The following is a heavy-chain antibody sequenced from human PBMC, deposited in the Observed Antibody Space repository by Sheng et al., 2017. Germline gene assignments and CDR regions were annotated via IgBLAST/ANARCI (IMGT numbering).Heavy chain of an antibody. CDR1: GFIFSNYG. D-gene: IGHD3-10*01. J-gene: IGHJ4*02. V-gene: IGHV3-33*08. CDR3: ARETRGYFDH. Sequence: QVQLVESGGGAVQPGRSLRLSCAASGFIFSNYGMNWVRQAPGKGLEWVAVIWSDGKTTFYGDSVKGRLSIFRDDSKNTLHLQMNSLRVEDTAVYYCARETRGYFDHWGQGTLVTVSS. CDR2: IWSDGKTT.